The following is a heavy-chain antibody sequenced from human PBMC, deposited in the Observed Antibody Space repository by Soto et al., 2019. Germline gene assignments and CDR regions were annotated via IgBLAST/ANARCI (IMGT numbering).Heavy chain of an antibody. D-gene: IGHD3-3*01. CDR2: ISAYNGNT. CDR3: ARDVAYDFWSGSLL. CDR1: SYTFTSYG. J-gene: IGHJ4*02. V-gene: IGHV1-18*01. Sequence: AGQVSCKASSYTFTSYGISLLRQAPGQWLEWIVWISAYNGNTNYGQKLQGRVTMTTDTSTSTAYMELRSLRSDDTAVYYCARDVAYDFWSGSLLWGQGTLVTVSS.